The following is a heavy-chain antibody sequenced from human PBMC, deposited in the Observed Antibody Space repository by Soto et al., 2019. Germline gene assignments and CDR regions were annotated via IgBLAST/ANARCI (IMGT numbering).Heavy chain of an antibody. CDR1: GFTFDDYA. CDR2: ISWNSGSI. J-gene: IGHJ4*02. V-gene: IGHV3-9*01. Sequence: GGSLRLSCAASGFTFDDYAMHWVRQAPGKGLEWVSGISWNSGSIGYADSVKGRFTISRDNAKNSLYLQMNSLRAEDTALYYCAKDYVYLSSSARAYYFDYWGQGTLVTVSS. D-gene: IGHD6-6*01. CDR3: AKDYVYLSSSARAYYFDY.